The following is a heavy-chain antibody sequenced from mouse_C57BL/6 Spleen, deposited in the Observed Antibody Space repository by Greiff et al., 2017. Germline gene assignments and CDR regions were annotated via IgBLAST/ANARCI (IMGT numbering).Heavy chain of an antibody. CDR1: GYTFTDYN. J-gene: IGHJ3*01. V-gene: IGHV1-22*01. D-gene: IGHD1-1*01. CDR2: INPNNGGT. Sequence: EVQLQQSGPELVKPGASVKMSCKASGYTFTDYNMHWVKQSHGKSLEWIGYINPNNGGTSYNQKFKGKATLTVNKSSSTAYMELRSLTSEDSAVYYCAREDYYGSRGAWFAYWGQGTLVTVSA. CDR3: AREDYYGSRGAWFAY.